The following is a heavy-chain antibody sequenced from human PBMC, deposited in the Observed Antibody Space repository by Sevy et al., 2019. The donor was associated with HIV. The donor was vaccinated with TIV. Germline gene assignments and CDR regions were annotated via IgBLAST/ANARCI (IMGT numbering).Heavy chain of an antibody. CDR2: ISYDGSNK. CDR3: ARGIVVGAAHFDY. V-gene: IGHV3-30-3*01. J-gene: IGHJ4*02. CDR1: GFTFSSYA. Sequence: GGSLRLSCAASGFTFSSYAMHWVRQAPGKGLEWVAVISYDGSNKYYADSVKGRFTISRDNSKNTLYLQMNGLRAEDTAVYYCARGIVVGAAHFDYWGQGTLVTVSS. D-gene: IGHD1-26*01.